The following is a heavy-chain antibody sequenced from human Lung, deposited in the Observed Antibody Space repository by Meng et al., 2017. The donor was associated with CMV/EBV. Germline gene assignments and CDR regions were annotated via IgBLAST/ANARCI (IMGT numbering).Heavy chain of an antibody. CDR1: GFTFSSYA. Sequence: GGSLRLXXAASGFTFSSYAMSWVRQAPGKGLEWVSAISGSGGSTYYADSVKGRFTISRDNSKNTLYLQMNSLRAEDTAVYYCAKGHWGCSSTSCYLDAFDIWGQGTMVTVSS. CDR3: AKGHWGCSSTSCYLDAFDI. CDR2: ISGSGGST. D-gene: IGHD2-2*01. J-gene: IGHJ3*02. V-gene: IGHV3-23*01.